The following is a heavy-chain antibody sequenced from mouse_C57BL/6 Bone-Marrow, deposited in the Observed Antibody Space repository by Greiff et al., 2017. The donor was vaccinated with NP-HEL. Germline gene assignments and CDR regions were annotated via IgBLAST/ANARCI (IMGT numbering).Heavy chain of an antibody. CDR3: ARSGAYDRFAY. D-gene: IGHD2-12*01. Sequence: AQLQQSGAELVRPGASVKLSCTASGFNIKDYYMPWVKQRPEQGLEWIGRIDPEDGDTEYAPKFQGKATMTADTSSNTAYLQLSSLTSEDTAIYYCARSGAYDRFAYWGQGTLVTVSA. CDR2: IDPEDGDT. V-gene: IGHV14-1*01. J-gene: IGHJ3*01. CDR1: GFNIKDYY.